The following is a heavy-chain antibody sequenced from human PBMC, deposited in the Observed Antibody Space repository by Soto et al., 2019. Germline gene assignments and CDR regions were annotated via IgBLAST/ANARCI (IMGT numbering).Heavy chain of an antibody. V-gene: IGHV3-30-3*01. CDR3: ARGYYDLLPGFSYWYFEL. CDR2: ISYEGSTT. CDR1: GFTFSTYA. Sequence: QVQLVESGGGVVQPGRSLRLSCAASGFTFSTYAMHWVRQSPGTGLEWLAVISYEGSTTHYLDSVKGRFTISRDNSKNPLDLQMNSLRADDTAVYYCARGYYDLLPGFSYWYFELWGRGTLVTVSS. J-gene: IGHJ2*01. D-gene: IGHD3-9*01.